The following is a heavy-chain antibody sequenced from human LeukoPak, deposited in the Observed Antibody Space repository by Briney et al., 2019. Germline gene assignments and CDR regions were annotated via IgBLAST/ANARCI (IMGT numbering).Heavy chain of an antibody. D-gene: IGHD3-10*01. Sequence: TSETLSLTCTVSGGSISSSSYYWGWIRQPPWKGLEWIGSIYHSGSTYYNPSLKSRVTISVDTSKNQFSLKLSSVTAADTAVYYCARAYWGSFGELQNYFDYWGQGTLVTVSS. V-gene: IGHV4-39*07. CDR3: ARAYWGSFGELQNYFDY. CDR1: GGSISSSSYY. J-gene: IGHJ4*02. CDR2: IYHSGST.